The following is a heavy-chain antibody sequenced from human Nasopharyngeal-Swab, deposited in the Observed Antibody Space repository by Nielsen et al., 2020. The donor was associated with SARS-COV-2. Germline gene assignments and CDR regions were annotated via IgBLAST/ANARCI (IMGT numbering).Heavy chain of an antibody. CDR1: GFTFSSYW. Sequence: GGSLRLSCAASGFTFSSYWMHWVRQVPGKGLVWVARIKSDGSSTSYADSVKGRFTISRDNAKNTLYLQMNSQRAEDTAVYYCARAYYFDSWGQGTLVTVSS. J-gene: IGHJ4*02. CDR3: ARAYYFDS. CDR2: IKSDGSST. V-gene: IGHV3-74*01.